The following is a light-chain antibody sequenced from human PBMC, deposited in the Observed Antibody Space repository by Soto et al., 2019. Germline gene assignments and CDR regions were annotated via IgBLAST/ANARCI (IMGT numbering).Light chain of an antibody. CDR2: VVS. J-gene: IGKJ1*01. Sequence: DIQMTQAPSFLSASVAVRATLTCLASRSVSTSLSWYLQKPGMVPKLLIYVVSSLQSGVPSRFSGSGSGTDFTLTIRSLQPEDFATYYCQQSHSIPLTFGQGT. V-gene: IGKV1-39*01. CDR1: RSVSTS. CDR3: QQSHSIPLT.